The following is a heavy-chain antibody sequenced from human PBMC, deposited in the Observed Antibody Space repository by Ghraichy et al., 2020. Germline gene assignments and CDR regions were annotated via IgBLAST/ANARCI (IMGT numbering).Heavy chain of an antibody. CDR2: ISYDGSNK. V-gene: IGHV3-30-3*01. D-gene: IGHD5-18*01. CDR3: ARPQSPIQIWPHDAFDI. Sequence: LSLTCVDSGLTFSSYAMHWVRQAPGKGLEWVAVISYDGSNKYYVDSVKGRFSISRDNSESTLFLQMNSLRNEDTAVYYCARPQSPIQIWPHDAFDIWGQGTMITVSS. CDR1: GLTFSSYA. J-gene: IGHJ3*02.